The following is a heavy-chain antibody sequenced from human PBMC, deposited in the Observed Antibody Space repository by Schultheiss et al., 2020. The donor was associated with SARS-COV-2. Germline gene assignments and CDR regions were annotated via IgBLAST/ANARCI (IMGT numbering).Heavy chain of an antibody. CDR3: VRATHGDSSGYYRGGDYYYGMDV. J-gene: IGHJ6*02. Sequence: GGSLRLSCAASGFSFNSYTMNWVRQAPGKGLEWVSSISSSGAYIYYTDSLRGRFTISRDNAKNSLYLQLNSLRVEDTAVYYCVRATHGDSSGYYRGGDYYYGMDVWGQGTTVTVSS. CDR1: GFSFNSYT. D-gene: IGHD3-22*01. V-gene: IGHV3-21*01. CDR2: ISSSGAYI.